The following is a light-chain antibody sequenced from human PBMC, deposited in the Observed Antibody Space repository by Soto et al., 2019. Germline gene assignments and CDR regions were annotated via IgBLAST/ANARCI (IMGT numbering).Light chain of an antibody. CDR1: QSVSSN. CDR2: GAS. V-gene: IGKV3-15*01. J-gene: IGKJ1*01. CDR3: QQYNNWPRT. Sequence: EIVMTQSPATLSVSPGERATLSCRASQSVSSNLAWYQQKPGQAPRLLIYGASARATGIPARFSGSGSETDFTLTISSLQSEDSAVYYCQQYNNWPRTFGQGTKVEIK.